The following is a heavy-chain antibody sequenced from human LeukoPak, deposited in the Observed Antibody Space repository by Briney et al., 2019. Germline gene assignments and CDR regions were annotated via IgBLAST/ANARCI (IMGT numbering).Heavy chain of an antibody. CDR3: ARSDYYDILTGFDY. V-gene: IGHV4-39*01. Sequence: SETLSLTCTVSGGSISSSSYYWGWIRQPPGKGLEWIGSIYYSGSTYYNPSLKSRVTISVDTSKNQFSLKLSSVTAADTAVYYCARSDYYDILTGFDYWGQGTLVTVSS. J-gene: IGHJ4*02. CDR1: GGSISSSSYY. CDR2: IYYSGST. D-gene: IGHD3-9*01.